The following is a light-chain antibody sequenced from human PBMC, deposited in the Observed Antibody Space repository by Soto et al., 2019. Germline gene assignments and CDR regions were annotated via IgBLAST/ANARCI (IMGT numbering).Light chain of an antibody. J-gene: IGLJ3*02. V-gene: IGLV2-14*01. Sequence: QSVLTQPASVSGSPGQSITISCTGTSGDVGGYNYVSWYQQHPGKAPKLMIYDVSNRPSGVSNRFSGSKSGNTASLTISGLQAEDEADYYCSSYTISSTWVFGGGTKLTVL. CDR3: SSYTISSTWV. CDR1: SGDVGGYNY. CDR2: DVS.